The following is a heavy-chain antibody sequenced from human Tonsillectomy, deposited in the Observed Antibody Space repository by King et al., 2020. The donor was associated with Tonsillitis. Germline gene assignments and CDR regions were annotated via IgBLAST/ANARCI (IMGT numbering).Heavy chain of an antibody. V-gene: IGHV3-9*01. J-gene: IGHJ6*03. CDR1: GFTFDDYA. D-gene: IGHD5-24*01. CDR3: AKASNSSDYYYYMDV. CDR2: ISWNSGGT. Sequence: VQLVESGGGLVQPGRSLRLSCAVSGFTFDDYAMHWVRHAPGKGLEWVSGISWNSGGTGYADSVKGRFTISRDNAKNSLYLQMNSLRAEDTALYYCAKASNSSDYYYYMDVWGKGTTVTVSS.